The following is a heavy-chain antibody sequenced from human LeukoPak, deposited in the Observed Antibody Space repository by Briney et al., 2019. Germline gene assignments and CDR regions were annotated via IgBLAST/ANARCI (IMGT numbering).Heavy chain of an antibody. D-gene: IGHD3/OR15-3a*01. J-gene: IGHJ3*02. V-gene: IGHV4-61*02. CDR2: IYTSGST. Sequence: SETLSLTCTVSGGSISSGSYYWSWIRQPAGKGLEWIGRIYTSGSTNYNPSLKSRVTISVDTSKNQFSLKLSSVTAADTAVYYCARVLRKQGTLAFDIWGQGTMVTVSS. CDR3: ARVLRKQGTLAFDI. CDR1: GGSISSGSYY.